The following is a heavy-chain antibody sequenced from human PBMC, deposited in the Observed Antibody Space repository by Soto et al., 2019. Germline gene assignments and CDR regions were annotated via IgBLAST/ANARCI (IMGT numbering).Heavy chain of an antibody. D-gene: IGHD2-2*02. CDR1: GGSISSYY. J-gene: IGHJ6*02. CDR3: ARAKDIVVVPAAIHPNGVHV. CDR2: IYTSGST. Sequence: LSLACTVSGGSISSYYWSWIRQPAGKGLEWIGRIYTSGSTNYNPSLKSRVTMSVDTSKNQFSLKLSSVTAADTAVYYCARAKDIVVVPAAIHPNGVHVWGQRTTVTVSS. V-gene: IGHV4-4*07.